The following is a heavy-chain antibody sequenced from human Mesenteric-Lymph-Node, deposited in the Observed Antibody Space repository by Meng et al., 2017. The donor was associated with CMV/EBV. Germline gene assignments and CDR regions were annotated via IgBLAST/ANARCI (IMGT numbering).Heavy chain of an antibody. CDR1: GAYISSGGYC. CDR3: ASSRAYSSSSEIDY. V-gene: IGHV4-31*02. Sequence: SGAYISSGGYCWSWIRQHQGKGMEWIGYIYYSGSTYSNPPLKSRVTISVDTSKNQFSLKLSSVTAADTAVYYCASSRAYSSSSEIDYWGQGTLVTVSS. D-gene: IGHD6-6*01. J-gene: IGHJ4*02. CDR2: IYYSGST.